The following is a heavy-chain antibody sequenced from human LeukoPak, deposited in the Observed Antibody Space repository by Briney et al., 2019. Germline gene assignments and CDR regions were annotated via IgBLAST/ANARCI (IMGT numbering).Heavy chain of an antibody. D-gene: IGHD3-10*01. V-gene: IGHV3-23*01. J-gene: IGHJ6*02. CDR3: AKVIGSGSYYNSGPQTQYYYYGMDV. CDR1: GFTFSSYA. CDR2: ISGSGGST. Sequence: GGSLRLSCAASGFTFSSYAMSWVRQAPGKGVEWVSAISGSGGSTYYADSVKGRFTISRDNSKNTLYLQMNSLRAEDTAVYYCAKVIGSGSYYNSGPQTQYYYYGMDVWGQGTTVTVSS.